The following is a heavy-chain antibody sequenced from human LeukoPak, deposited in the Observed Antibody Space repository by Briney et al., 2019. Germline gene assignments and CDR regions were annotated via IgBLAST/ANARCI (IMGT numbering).Heavy chain of an antibody. Sequence: GGSLRLSCAASGFTFSSYAMSWVRQAPGKGLEWVSAISGSGGSTYYADSVKGRFTISRDNSKNTLYLQMNSLRAEDTAVYYCAKLGGLSGYPHPFDYWGQGTLVTVSS. CDR2: ISGSGGST. V-gene: IGHV3-23*01. CDR3: AKLGGLSGYPHPFDY. J-gene: IGHJ4*02. D-gene: IGHD3-22*01. CDR1: GFTFSSYA.